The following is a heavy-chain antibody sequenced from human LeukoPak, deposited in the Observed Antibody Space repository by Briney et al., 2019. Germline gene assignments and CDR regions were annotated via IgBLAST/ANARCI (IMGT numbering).Heavy chain of an antibody. D-gene: IGHD2-2*01. J-gene: IGHJ5*02. CDR2: IYYSGST. CDR3: ARVRVVVVPAALDWFDP. CDR1: AGSISIGDYY. V-gene: IGHV4-30-4*01. Sequence: SENLSLTCTVSAGSISIGDYYWSWIRQPPGKGLEWIGYIYYSGSTYYNPSLKSRVTISVDTSKNQFSLKLSSVTAADTAVYYCARVRVVVVPAALDWFDPWGQGTLVTVSS.